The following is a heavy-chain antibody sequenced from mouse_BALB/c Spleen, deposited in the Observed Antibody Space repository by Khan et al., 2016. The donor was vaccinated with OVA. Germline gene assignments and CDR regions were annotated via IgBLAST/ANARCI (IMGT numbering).Heavy chain of an antibody. CDR1: GYTFINYW. D-gene: IGHD1-1*01. J-gene: IGHJ2*01. Sequence: QVQLKESGAELAKPAASVKMSCKASGYTFINYWTLWVKQRLEQGLEWIGYINPSTGYTEYNQNFKDKATLTADKSSSTAYMQLSSLTSEDSAVYYCARRGLRWDFDYWGQGTTLTVSS. CDR2: INPSTGYT. V-gene: IGHV1-7*01. CDR3: ARRGLRWDFDY.